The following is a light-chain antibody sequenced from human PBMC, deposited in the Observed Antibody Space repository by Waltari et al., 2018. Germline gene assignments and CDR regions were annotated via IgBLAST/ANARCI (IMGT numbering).Light chain of an antibody. CDR1: QSLVHSDGNTH. CDR3: LQGTHWPYT. J-gene: IGKJ2*01. V-gene: IGKV2-30*02. CDR2: RVS. Sequence: EVVMTQSPLSLAVTLGQPASISCKSSQSLVHSDGNTHLNWFQQRPGQSPRRLFYRVSSQESGVPDRFSGSGSGTDFTLKISRVEAEDVGVYYCLQGTHWPYTFGQGTRLDIK.